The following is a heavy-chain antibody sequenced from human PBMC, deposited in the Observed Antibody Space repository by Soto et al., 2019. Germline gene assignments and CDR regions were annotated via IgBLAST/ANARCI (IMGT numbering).Heavy chain of an antibody. CDR3: ARGDSTDCSNGVCSFFYNHDMDV. V-gene: IGHV1-2*04. CDR1: GHSFTDYH. Sequence: GASVKVSCKASGHSFTDYHIHWVRQAPGQGLEWLGRINPKSGGTSTAQKFQGWVTMTTDTSISTASMELTRLTSDDTAIYYCARGDSTDCSNGVCSFFYNHDMDVWG. CDR2: INPKSGGT. J-gene: IGHJ6*02. D-gene: IGHD2-8*01.